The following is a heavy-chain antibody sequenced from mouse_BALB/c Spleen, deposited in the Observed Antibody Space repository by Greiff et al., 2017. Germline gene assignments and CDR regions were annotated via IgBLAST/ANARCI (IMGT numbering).Heavy chain of an antibody. D-gene: IGHD1-1*01. CDR3: ARSYGPFDY. J-gene: IGHJ2*01. Sequence: DVKLVESGGGLVQPGGSLKLSCAASGFTFSSYGMSWVRQTPDKRLELVATINSNGGSTYYPDSVKGRFTISRDNAKNTLYLQMSSLKSEDTAMYYCARSYGPFDYWGQGTTLTVSS. CDR1: GFTFSSYG. V-gene: IGHV5-6-3*01. CDR2: INSNGGST.